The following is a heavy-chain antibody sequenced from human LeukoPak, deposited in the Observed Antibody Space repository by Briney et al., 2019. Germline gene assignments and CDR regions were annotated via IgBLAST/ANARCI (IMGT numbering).Heavy chain of an antibody. J-gene: IGHJ4*02. Sequence: SETLSLTCAVYGGSFSDYYWSWIRQPPGKGLEWIGEINHSGSTNYNPSLKSRVTISVDTSKIQFSLKLSSVTAADTAVYYCARRTMFRGVIIRTLDYWGQGTLVTVSS. V-gene: IGHV4-34*01. CDR3: ARRTMFRGVIIRTLDY. CDR1: GGSFSDYY. D-gene: IGHD3-10*01. CDR2: INHSGST.